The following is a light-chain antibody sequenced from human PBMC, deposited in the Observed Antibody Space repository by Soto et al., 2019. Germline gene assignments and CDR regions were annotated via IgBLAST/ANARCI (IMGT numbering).Light chain of an antibody. V-gene: IGKV1-9*01. CDR1: QGLSSY. J-gene: IGKJ4*01. CDR2: AAS. CDR3: QQVNSYPLT. Sequence: IQLTQSPSSLSASVGDRVTITCRASQGLSSYLAWYQQKPGKAPKLLIYAASTLQSGVPSRFSGSESGTDFTLTISSLQPEDFATYYCQQVNSYPLTVGGGTKVEIK.